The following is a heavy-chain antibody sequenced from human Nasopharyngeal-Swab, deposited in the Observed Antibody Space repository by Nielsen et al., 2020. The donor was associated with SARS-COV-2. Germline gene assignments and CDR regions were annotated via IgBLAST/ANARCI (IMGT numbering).Heavy chain of an antibody. CDR3: TTDYYFDY. CDR1: GFVFSGSA. V-gene: IGHV3-73*01. Sequence: GESLKTPCAAPGFVFSGSAIHWVRQASGKGLEWVGRIGDKAHNYATTYAASVNGRFTISRDDSKNTAFLQMDSLNTEDTALYYCTTDYYFDYWGQGTLVTVSS. D-gene: IGHD4/OR15-4a*01. J-gene: IGHJ4*02. CDR2: IGDKAHNYAT.